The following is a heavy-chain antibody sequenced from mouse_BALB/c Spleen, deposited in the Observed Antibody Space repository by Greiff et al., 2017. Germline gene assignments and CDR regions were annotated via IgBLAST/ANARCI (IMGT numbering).Heavy chain of an antibody. Sequence: VQLKQSGAELVKPGASVKLSCTASGFNIKDTYMHWVKQRPEQGLEWIGRIDPANGNTKYDPKFQGKATITADTSSNTAYLQLSSLTSEDTAVYYCASMITTPYAMDYWGQGTSVTVSS. J-gene: IGHJ4*01. CDR2: IDPANGNT. CDR1: GFNIKDTY. D-gene: IGHD2-4*01. V-gene: IGHV14-3*02. CDR3: ASMITTPYAMDY.